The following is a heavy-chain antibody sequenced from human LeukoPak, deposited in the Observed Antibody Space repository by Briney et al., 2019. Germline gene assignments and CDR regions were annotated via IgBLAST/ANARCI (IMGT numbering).Heavy chain of an antibody. CDR3: ARGTHGDYHDY. Sequence: SSETLSLTCDVSGASISATNWWTWVRLPPGKGLEWIGEVSHSETTNYNPSLKSRVTISIDTSKNQFSLKLSSVTAADTAVYYCARGTHGDYHDYWGQGTLVTVSS. J-gene: IGHJ4*02. D-gene: IGHD4-17*01. V-gene: IGHV4-4*02. CDR2: VSHSETT. CDR1: GASISATNW.